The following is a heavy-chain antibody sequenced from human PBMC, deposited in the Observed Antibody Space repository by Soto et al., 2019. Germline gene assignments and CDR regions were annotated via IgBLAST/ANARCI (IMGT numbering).Heavy chain of an antibody. Sequence: QVQLQQWGAGLLKPSETLSLTCAVYGGSFSGYYWSWIRQPPGKGLEWIGEINHSGSTNYNPSLKSLVAISVDTSKNQFSLKLSSVTAADTAVYYCAGEGDAVAGSPVGYWGQGTLVTVSS. V-gene: IGHV4-34*01. CDR1: GGSFSGYY. J-gene: IGHJ4*02. CDR3: AGEGDAVAGSPVGY. D-gene: IGHD6-19*01. CDR2: INHSGST.